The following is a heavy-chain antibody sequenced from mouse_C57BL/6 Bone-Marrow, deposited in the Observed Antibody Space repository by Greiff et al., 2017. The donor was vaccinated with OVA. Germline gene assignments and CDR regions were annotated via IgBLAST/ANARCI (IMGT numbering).Heavy chain of an antibody. CDR3: ARGGLRREGRAMDY. V-gene: IGHV1-19*01. D-gene: IGHD2-4*01. Sequence: VQLQQSGPVLVKPGASVKMSCKASGYTFTDYYMNWVKQSHGKSLEWIGVINPYNGGTSYNQKFKGKATLTVDKSSSTAYMELNSLTSEDSAVYYCARGGLRREGRAMDYWGQGTSVTVSS. CDR1: GYTFTDYY. J-gene: IGHJ4*01. CDR2: INPYNGGT.